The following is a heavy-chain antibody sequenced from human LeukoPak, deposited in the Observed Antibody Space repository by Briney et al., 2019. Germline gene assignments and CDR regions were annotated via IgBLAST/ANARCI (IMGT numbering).Heavy chain of an antibody. J-gene: IGHJ5*02. Sequence: SETLSLTCTVSGGSISSDYWSWIRQPDGKGLEWIGRIYTSGSTNYNPSLKSRVSMSVDTSTNQFSLKLSSVTAADTAVFYCARDSLVHPNRWFDPWGQGTLVIVSS. CDR2: IYTSGST. CDR3: ARDSLVHPNRWFDP. V-gene: IGHV4-4*07. D-gene: IGHD6-13*01. CDR1: GGSISSDY.